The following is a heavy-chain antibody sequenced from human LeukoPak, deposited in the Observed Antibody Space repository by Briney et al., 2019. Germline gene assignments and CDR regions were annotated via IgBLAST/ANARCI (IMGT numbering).Heavy chain of an antibody. J-gene: IGHJ4*02. Sequence: ASVKVSCKASGYTFTSYGTSWVRQAPGQGLEWMGWISAYNGNTNYAQKLQGRVTMTTDTSTSTAYMELRSLRSDDTAVYYCARDRSEYYYDSSGYNPFDYWGQGTLVTVSS. CDR1: GYTFTSYG. D-gene: IGHD3-22*01. V-gene: IGHV1-18*01. CDR3: ARDRSEYYYDSSGYNPFDY. CDR2: ISAYNGNT.